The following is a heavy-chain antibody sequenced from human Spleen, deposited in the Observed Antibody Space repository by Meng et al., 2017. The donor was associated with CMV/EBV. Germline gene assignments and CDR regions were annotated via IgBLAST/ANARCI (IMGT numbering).Heavy chain of an antibody. Sequence: SETLSLTCTVSGGSISSSSYYWGWIRQPPGKGLEWIGEINHSGSTNYNPSLKSRVTISVDTSKNQFSLKLSSVTAADTAVYYCARGRDPTTYYYDYGMDVWGQGTTVTVSS. CDR3: ARGRDPTTYYYDYGMDV. J-gene: IGHJ6*02. V-gene: IGHV4-39*07. D-gene: IGHD1-1*01. CDR2: INHSGST. CDR1: GGSISSSSYY.